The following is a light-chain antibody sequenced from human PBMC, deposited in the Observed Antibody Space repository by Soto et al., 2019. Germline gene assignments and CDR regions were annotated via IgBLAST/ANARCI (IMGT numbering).Light chain of an antibody. CDR3: QQYGSSPYT. V-gene: IGKV3-20*01. J-gene: IGKJ2*01. Sequence: EIVLTQSPGTLSLSPGERATLSCRASQSVSSSCLAWYQQKPGQAPRLLIYGASSRATGIPDRFSGSGSGTDFTLTIRRLEPEDFAVYYCQQYGSSPYTFGQGTKVEIK. CDR2: GAS. CDR1: QSVSSSC.